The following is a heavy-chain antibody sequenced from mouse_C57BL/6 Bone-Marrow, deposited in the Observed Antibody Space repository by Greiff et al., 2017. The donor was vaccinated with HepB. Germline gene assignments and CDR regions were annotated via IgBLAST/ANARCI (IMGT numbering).Heavy chain of an antibody. V-gene: IGHV1-7*01. CDR3: ARLTFLYYYAMDY. Sequence: VQLVESGAELAKPGASVKLSCKASGYTFTSYWMHWVKQRPGQGLEWIGYINPSSGYTKYNQKFKDKATLTADKSSSTAYMQLSSLTYEDSAVYYCARLTFLYYYAMDYWGQGTSVTVSS. CDR2: INPSSGYT. J-gene: IGHJ4*01. CDR1: GYTFTSYW.